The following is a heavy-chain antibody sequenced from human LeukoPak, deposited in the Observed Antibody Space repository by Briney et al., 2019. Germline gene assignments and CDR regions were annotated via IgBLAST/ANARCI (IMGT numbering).Heavy chain of an antibody. Sequence: PGGTLRLSCAASGFTFSSYAMSWVRQAPGKGLEWVSAISGSGGSTYYADSVKGRFTISRDNSKNTLYLQMNSLRAEDTAVYYCARVGYSSSSAFDYWGQGTLVTVSS. CDR1: GFTFSSYA. J-gene: IGHJ4*02. V-gene: IGHV3-23*01. D-gene: IGHD6-6*01. CDR2: ISGSGGST. CDR3: ARVGYSSSSAFDY.